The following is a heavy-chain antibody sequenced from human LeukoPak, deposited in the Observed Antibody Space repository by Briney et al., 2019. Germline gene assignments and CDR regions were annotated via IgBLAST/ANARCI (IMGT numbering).Heavy chain of an antibody. CDR3: GLADDTAMVIRVDY. D-gene: IGHD5-18*01. J-gene: IGHJ4*02. V-gene: IGHV1-69*05. CDR2: IIPIFGTA. Sequence: SVKVSCKASGGTFSSYAISWVRQAPGQGLEWMGGIIPIFGTANYAQKFQGSVTITTDESTSTAYMELSSLRSEDTAVYYCGLADDTAMVIRVDYWGQGTLVTVSS. CDR1: GGTFSSYA.